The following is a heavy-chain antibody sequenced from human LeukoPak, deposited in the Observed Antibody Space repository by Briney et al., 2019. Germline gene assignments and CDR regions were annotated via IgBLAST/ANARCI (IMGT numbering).Heavy chain of an antibody. CDR2: IYYSGST. D-gene: IGHD3-22*01. CDR1: GGSISSGGYY. Sequence: SETLSLTCTVSGGSISSGGYYWSWIRQHPGKGLEWIGYIYYSGSTYYNPSLKSRVTISVDTSKNQFSLKLSSVTAADTAVYYCARDPNYYDSTRYGMDVGGQGTTVTVSS. J-gene: IGHJ6*02. V-gene: IGHV4-31*03. CDR3: ARDPNYYDSTRYGMDV.